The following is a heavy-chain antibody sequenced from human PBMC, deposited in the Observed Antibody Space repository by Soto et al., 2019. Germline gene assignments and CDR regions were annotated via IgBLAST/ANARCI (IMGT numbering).Heavy chain of an antibody. D-gene: IGHD3-3*01. J-gene: IGHJ4*02. CDR1: GFSLTTSGVG. V-gene: IGHV2-5*02. CDR2: IYWDDDK. CDR3: AHRVLRTVFGLVTTTAIYFDF. Sequence: QITLNESGPTVVRPTETLTLTCRFSGFSLTTSGVGLCWIRQSPGKAPEWLALIYWDDDKRYSEFLKRSLTITKDTSKNQVVLTVSDLDPTDTATYYCAHRVLRTVFGLVTTTAIYFDFWGQGTPVAVSS.